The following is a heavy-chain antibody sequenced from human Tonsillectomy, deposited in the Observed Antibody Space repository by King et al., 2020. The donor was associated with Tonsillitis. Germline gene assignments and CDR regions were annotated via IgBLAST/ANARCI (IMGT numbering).Heavy chain of an antibody. CDR2: IYTSGST. Sequence: QLQESGPGLVKPSQTLSLTCNVSGGSISSGSYYWSWIRQPAGKGLEWIGRIYTSGSTNYNPSLKSRVTMSVATSKNQFSLKLSSVTAADTAVDYCARETSYDFWSGYPNWFDPWGQGTLVTVSS. V-gene: IGHV4-61*02. CDR3: ARETSYDFWSGYPNWFDP. D-gene: IGHD3-3*01. CDR1: GGSISSGSYY. J-gene: IGHJ5*02.